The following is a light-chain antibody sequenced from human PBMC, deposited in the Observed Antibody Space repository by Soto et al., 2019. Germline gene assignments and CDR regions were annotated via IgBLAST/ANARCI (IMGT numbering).Light chain of an antibody. CDR2: DAS. Sequence: PGERATLSCRASQSVSSYLAWYQQKPGQAPRLLIYDASNRATGIPARFSGSGSGTEFTLTISSLQSEDFAVYYCQQYNNWPPWTFGQGTKVDNK. CDR3: QQYNNWPPWT. V-gene: IGKV3-15*01. CDR1: QSVSSY. J-gene: IGKJ1*01.